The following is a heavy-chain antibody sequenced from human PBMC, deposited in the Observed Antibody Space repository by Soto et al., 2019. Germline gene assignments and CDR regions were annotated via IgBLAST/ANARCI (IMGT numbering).Heavy chain of an antibody. D-gene: IGHD1-26*01. CDR2: ISGSGGST. Sequence: WGSLRLSCSASGFTFSSYAMSWVRQAPGKGLEWVSAISGSGGSTYYADSVKGRFTISRDNSKNTLYLQMNSLRAEDTAVYYCAKHSGSYYGSWFDPWGQGTLVTVSS. J-gene: IGHJ5*02. CDR3: AKHSGSYYGSWFDP. V-gene: IGHV3-23*01. CDR1: GFTFSSYA.